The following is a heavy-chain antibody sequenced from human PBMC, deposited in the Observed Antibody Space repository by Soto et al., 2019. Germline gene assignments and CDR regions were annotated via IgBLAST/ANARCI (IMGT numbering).Heavy chain of an antibody. D-gene: IGHD3-16*02. J-gene: IGHJ3*02. CDR3: ASVSRIMITFGGVIKTDAFDI. V-gene: IGHV4-4*02. CDR2: IYHSGST. Sequence: QVQLQESGPGLVKPSGTLSLTCAVSGGSISSSNWWSWVRQPPGKGLEWIGEIYHSGSTNYNPSLKSRVTISVDKSKNQFSLKLSSVTAADTAVYYCASVSRIMITFGGVIKTDAFDIWGQGTMVTVSS. CDR1: GGSISSSNW.